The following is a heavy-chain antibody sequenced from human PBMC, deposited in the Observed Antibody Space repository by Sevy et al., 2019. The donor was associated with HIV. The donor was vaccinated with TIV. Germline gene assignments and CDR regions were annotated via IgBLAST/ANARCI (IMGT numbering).Heavy chain of an antibody. V-gene: IGHV4-34*01. J-gene: IGHJ2*01. CDR3: ARGVEGVVPSPILGLGPWSKYWSFDL. CDR2: VNH. Sequence: SETLSLTCAFSGGSFSAFSWNWIRQAPGKGLEWIGEVNHYSPSLKSRATISLDTSKRQFSLKLNSVTAADTALYFCARGVEGVVPSPILGLGPWSKYWSFDLWGRGTLVTVSS. D-gene: IGHD3-16*01. CDR1: GGSFSAFS.